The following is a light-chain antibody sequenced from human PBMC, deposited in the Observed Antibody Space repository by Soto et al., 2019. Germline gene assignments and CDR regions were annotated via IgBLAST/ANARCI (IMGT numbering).Light chain of an antibody. CDR1: QSVYNNY. Sequence: ELVLTQSPGTLSLSPGEGDSLSCTASQSVYNNYLAWYQHKPGRSPRLLIYGASSRATGIPDRFSGSGSGTDFTLTISRLEPEEFAVYYCQQYGSSSWTVGQGTKVDIK. CDR2: GAS. V-gene: IGKV3-20*01. CDR3: QQYGSSSWT. J-gene: IGKJ1*01.